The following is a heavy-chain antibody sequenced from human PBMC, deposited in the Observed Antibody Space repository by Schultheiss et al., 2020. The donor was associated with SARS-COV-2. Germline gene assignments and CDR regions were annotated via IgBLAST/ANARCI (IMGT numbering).Heavy chain of an antibody. J-gene: IGHJ4*02. CDR3: ARVGVTLSPLYYFDY. D-gene: IGHD2-8*01. V-gene: IGHV3-35*01. CDR2: VSWNGSRT. CDR1: GFTFSNSD. Sequence: GGSLRLSCAASGFTFSNSDMNWVHQAPGKGLEWVSGVSWNGSRTHYADSVKGRFIISRDNSRNTLYLQTNSLRAEDTAVYYCARVGVTLSPLYYFDYWGQGTLVTVSS.